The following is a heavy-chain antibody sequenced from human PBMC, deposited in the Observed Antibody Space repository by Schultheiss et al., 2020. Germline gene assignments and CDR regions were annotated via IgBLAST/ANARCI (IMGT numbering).Heavy chain of an antibody. Sequence: SVKVSCKASGYTFTGYYMHWVRQAPGQGLEWMGGIIPIFGTANYAQKFQGRVTITADESTSTAYMELSSLRSEDTAVYYCASMGTELVPWGQGTLVTVSS. D-gene: IGHD5-18*01. J-gene: IGHJ5*02. CDR2: IIPIFGTA. CDR1: GYTFTGYY. CDR3: ASMGTELVP. V-gene: IGHV1-69*01.